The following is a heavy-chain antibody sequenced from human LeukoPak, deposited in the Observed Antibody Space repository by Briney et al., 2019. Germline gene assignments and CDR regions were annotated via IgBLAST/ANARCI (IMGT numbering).Heavy chain of an antibody. J-gene: IGHJ4*02. CDR1: GFTFSSYG. V-gene: IGHV3-30*18. CDR3: AKDRRFRSSWYFGWYFDY. CDR2: ISYDGSNK. Sequence: PGGSLRLSCAASGFTFSSYGMHWVRQAPGKGLEWVAVISYDGSNKYYADSVKGRFTISRDNSKNTLYLQMNSLRAEDTAVYYCAKDRRFRSSWYFGWYFDYWGQGTLVTVPS. D-gene: IGHD6-13*01.